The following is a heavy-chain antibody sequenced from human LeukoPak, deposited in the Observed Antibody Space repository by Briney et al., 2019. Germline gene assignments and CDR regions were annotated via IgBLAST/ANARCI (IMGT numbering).Heavy chain of an antibody. D-gene: IGHD3-3*01. CDR3: ARHSRDFWSGYYSY. CDR1: GGSISSYY. J-gene: IGHJ4*02. V-gene: IGHV4-59*08. CDR2: IYYSGST. Sequence: KSSETLSLTCTVSGGSISSYYWSWIRQPPGKGLEWIGYIYYSGSTNYNPSLKSRVTISVDTSKNQFSLKLSSVTAADTAVYYCARHSRDFWSGYYSYWGQGTLVTVSS.